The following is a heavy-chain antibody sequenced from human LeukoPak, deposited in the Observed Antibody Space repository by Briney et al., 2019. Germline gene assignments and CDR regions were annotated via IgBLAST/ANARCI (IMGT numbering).Heavy chain of an antibody. V-gene: IGHV1-2*02. Sequence: ASVKVSCKASGYTFTGYYMHWVRQAPGQGLEWMGWINPNSGGTNYAQKFQGRVTMTRDTSISTAYMELSRLRSDDTAVYYCVRDARAYDFWSGYYHDAFDIWGQGTMVTVSS. CDR3: VRDARAYDFWSGYYHDAFDI. CDR2: INPNSGGT. J-gene: IGHJ3*02. CDR1: GYTFTGYY. D-gene: IGHD3-3*01.